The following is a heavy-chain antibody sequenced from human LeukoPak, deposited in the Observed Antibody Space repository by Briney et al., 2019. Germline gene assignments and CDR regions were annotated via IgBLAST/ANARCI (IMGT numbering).Heavy chain of an antibody. V-gene: IGHV1-69*01. J-gene: IGHJ6*03. CDR2: IIPIFGTA. D-gene: IGHD3-3*01. CDR3: ARGALRVTIFGVGRAYYYYMDV. Sequence: SVKVSCKASGGTFSSYAISWVRQAPGQGLEWMGGIIPIFGTANYAQKFQGRVTITADESTSTAYMELSSLRSEDTAVYYCARGALRVTIFGVGRAYYYYMDVWGKGTTVTVSS. CDR1: GGTFSSYA.